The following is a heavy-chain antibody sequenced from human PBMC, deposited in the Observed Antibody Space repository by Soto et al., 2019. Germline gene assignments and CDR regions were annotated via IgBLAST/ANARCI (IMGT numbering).Heavy chain of an antibody. V-gene: IGHV1-58*02. CDR3: AADLYCSTNRCSPEWLDP. J-gene: IGHJ5*02. Sequence: QMQLVQSGPEVKKPGTSVKVSCKASGFTFSSSAIQWVRQTRGQRLECLGWIVVGSGNTNYAQKFQERITITRDMSTSTVYMELGSLRSEDTAVYYCAADLYCSTNRCSPEWLDPWGQGSLVTVSS. CDR2: IVVGSGNT. CDR1: GFTFSSSA. D-gene: IGHD2-2*01.